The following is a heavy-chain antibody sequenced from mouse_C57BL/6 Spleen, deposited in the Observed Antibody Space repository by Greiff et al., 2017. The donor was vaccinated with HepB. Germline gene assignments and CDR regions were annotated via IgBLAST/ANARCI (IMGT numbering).Heavy chain of an antibody. CDR2: IYPGSGST. CDR3: ARRLGLYYYAMDY. D-gene: IGHD4-1*01. CDR1: GYTFTSYW. V-gene: IGHV1-55*01. J-gene: IGHJ4*01. Sequence: VQLQQPGAELVKPGASVKMSCKASGYTFTSYWITWVKQRPGQGLEWIGDIYPGSGSTNYNEKFKSKATLTVDTSSSTAYMQLSSLTSEDSAVYYCARRLGLYYYAMDYWGQGTSVTVSS.